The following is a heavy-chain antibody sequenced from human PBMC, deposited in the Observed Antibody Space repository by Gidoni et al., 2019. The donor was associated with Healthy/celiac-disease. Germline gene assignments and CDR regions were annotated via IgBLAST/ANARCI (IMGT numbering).Heavy chain of an antibody. J-gene: IGHJ6*04. Sequence: QLQLQESGPGLVKSSENLSLTCTVSGGSLSSSSYYWGWIRKPPGKGLEWIGSICYSGSTYYNPSLKSRVTISVDTSKNQFSLKLSSVTAADTAVYYCASGEITMVQGVILDYGMDVWGKGTTVTVSS. D-gene: IGHD3-10*01. CDR2: ICYSGST. CDR1: GGSLSSSSYY. CDR3: ASGEITMVQGVILDYGMDV. V-gene: IGHV4-39*01.